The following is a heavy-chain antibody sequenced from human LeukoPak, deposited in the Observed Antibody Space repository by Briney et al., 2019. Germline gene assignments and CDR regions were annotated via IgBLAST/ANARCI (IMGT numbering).Heavy chain of an antibody. CDR1: GGSISSYY. CDR3: ARAKTLTDAFDF. CDR2: IYYSGST. V-gene: IGHV4-59*08. Sequence: PSETLSLTCTVSGGSISSYYWSWIRQPPGKGLEWIGYIYYSGSTNYNPSLKSRVTISVDTSKNQFSLKLSSVTAADTAVYYCARAKTLTDAFDFWGQGTMVTVSS. J-gene: IGHJ3*01.